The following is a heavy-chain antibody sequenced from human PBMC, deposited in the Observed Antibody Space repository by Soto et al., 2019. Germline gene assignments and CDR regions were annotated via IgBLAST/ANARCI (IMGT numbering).Heavy chain of an antibody. CDR2: ISGFNGNT. CDR1: GYTFNFYG. CDR3: ARASAYSTPWSFDN. Sequence: ASVKVSCKASGYTFNFYGITWVRQAPGQGLEWMGWISGFNGNTNYAADLQGRVTMTTDTSTSTAYMELRGLRSDDTAVYYCARASAYSTPWSFDNWGQGTLVTVSS. D-gene: IGHD6-13*01. V-gene: IGHV1-18*01. J-gene: IGHJ4*02.